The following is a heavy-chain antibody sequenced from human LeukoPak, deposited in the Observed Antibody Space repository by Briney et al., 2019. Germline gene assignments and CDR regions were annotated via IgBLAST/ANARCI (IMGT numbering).Heavy chain of an antibody. V-gene: IGHV4-39*01. CDR2: IYYSGSA. CDR1: GGSISSSSYY. D-gene: IGHD3-10*01. Sequence: PSETLSLTCTVSGGSISSSSYYWGWIRQPPGKGLEWIGSIYYSGSAYYIPSLKSRVTIAVETSKNQFTMKLSSVTAADTAVYYCAGLNSGPYYYNGMDVWGQGTTVTVSS. J-gene: IGHJ6*02. CDR3: AGLNSGPYYYNGMDV.